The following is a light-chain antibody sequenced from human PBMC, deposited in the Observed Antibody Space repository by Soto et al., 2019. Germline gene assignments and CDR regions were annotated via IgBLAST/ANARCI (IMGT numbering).Light chain of an antibody. CDR1: SGSIANNY. CDR2: GDS. CDR3: QSYYGSNQV. V-gene: IGLV6-57*03. J-gene: IGLJ2*01. Sequence: NFMLTQPHPVSESPGKTVIISCTRSSGSIANNYVQWYQLRPDSAPITVIYGDSQRPSGVPDRFSGSIDRSSNSASLTISRLQTEDEADYYCQSYYGSNQVFGGGTKLTVL.